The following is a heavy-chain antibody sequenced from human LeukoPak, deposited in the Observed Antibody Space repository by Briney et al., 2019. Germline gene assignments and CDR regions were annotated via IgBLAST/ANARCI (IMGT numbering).Heavy chain of an antibody. V-gene: IGHV1-3*01. Sequence: ASVKVSCKASGYTFTSYAMHWVRQAPGQGHEWMGWINAGNGNTKYSQKFQGRVTITRDTSASTAYMELSSLSSEDTAVYYCARDDSGSYYYYGMDVWGQGTTVTVSS. J-gene: IGHJ6*02. D-gene: IGHD1-26*01. CDR3: ARDDSGSYYYYGMDV. CDR1: GYTFTSYA. CDR2: INAGNGNT.